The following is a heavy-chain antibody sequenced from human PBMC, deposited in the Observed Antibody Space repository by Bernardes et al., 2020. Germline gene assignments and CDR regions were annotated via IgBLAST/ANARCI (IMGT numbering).Heavy chain of an antibody. Sequence: GGSLRLSCAASGFTFSNYVMSWVRQAPGKGLAWVSALSGSGVTKYYADSVKGRFTVSRDNSENTLFLAMNSLRPEETAIYYCTKAPMVTFGGVVIPDYWGRGTQVTVSS. CDR2: LSGSGVTK. D-gene: IGHD3-16*01. J-gene: IGHJ4*02. CDR3: TKAPMVTFGGVVIPDY. CDR1: GFTFSNYV. V-gene: IGHV3-23*01.